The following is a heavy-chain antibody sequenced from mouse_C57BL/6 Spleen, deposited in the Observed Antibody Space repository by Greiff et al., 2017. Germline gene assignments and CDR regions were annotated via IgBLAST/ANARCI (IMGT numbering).Heavy chain of an antibody. J-gene: IGHJ2*01. D-gene: IGHD1-1*01. Sequence: QVQLKESGPELVKPGASVKISCKASGYAFSSSWMNWVKQRPGKGLEWIGRIYPGDGDTNYNGKFKGKATLAADNSSSTAYMQLSSLTSEDSAVYVCARSPFSGSSWDYWGQGTTLTVSS. CDR1: GYAFSSSW. CDR3: ARSPFSGSSWDY. CDR2: IYPGDGDT. V-gene: IGHV1-82*01.